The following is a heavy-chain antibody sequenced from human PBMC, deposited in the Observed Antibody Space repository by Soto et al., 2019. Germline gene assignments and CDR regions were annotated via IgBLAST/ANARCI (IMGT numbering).Heavy chain of an antibody. CDR2: ISAHNGNT. D-gene: IGHD1-1*01. CDR1: GYTFTSYG. CDR3: ARGRYGDY. V-gene: IGHV1-18*01. J-gene: IGHJ4*02. Sequence: QVHLVQSGSEVKKPGASVKVSCKASGYTFTSYGITWVRQAPGQGLEWMGWISAHNGNTDYAQKLQGRVIVTRDTSTSTAYMELRSLRSDDTAVYYCARGRYGDYWGQGALVTVSS.